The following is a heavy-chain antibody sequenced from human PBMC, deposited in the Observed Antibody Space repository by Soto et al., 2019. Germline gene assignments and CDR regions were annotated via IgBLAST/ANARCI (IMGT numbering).Heavy chain of an antibody. V-gene: IGHV4-59*12. CDR3: AREPVLRFLEWPYYYYYGMDV. CDR2: IYYSGST. J-gene: IGHJ6*02. Sequence: SETLSLTCNVSGGSIYTYYWNWIRQSPGKGLEWIGYIYYSGSTYYNPSLKSRVTISVDTSKNQFSLKLSSVTAADTAVYYCAREPVLRFLEWPYYYYYGMDVWGQGTTVTVSS. CDR1: GGSIYTYY. D-gene: IGHD3-3*01.